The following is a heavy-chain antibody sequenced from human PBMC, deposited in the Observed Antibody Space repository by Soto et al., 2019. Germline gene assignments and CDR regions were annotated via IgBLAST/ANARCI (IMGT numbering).Heavy chain of an antibody. CDR3: VRDWSYAFDC. CDR1: GFTFSTYT. V-gene: IGHV3-48*02. CDR2: INTKSRVI. Sequence: EVQLVESGGGSVQPGGSLRLSCVASGFTFSTYTMNWVRQAPGKGLEWVSFINTKSRVIYYADSVKGRFTMSRDNARNSLSLQMNNLSDEDTAVYYCVRDWSYAFDCWGQGTLVTVYS. D-gene: IGHD2-8*01. J-gene: IGHJ4*02.